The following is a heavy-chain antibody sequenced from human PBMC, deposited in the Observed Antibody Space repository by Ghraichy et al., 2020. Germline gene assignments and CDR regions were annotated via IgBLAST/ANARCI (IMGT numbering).Heavy chain of an antibody. CDR3: ARISSTTSGWSFDF. CDR1: GFSLTTSGMC. J-gene: IGHJ4*01. CDR2: IHWDDDK. Sequence: SGPTLVKPTQTLTLTCSFSGFSLTTSGMCVGWIRQPPGKALEWLALIHWDDDKYYKTSLKARLTISKDTSKNQVVLTMTNMDPVDTATYYCARISSTTSGWSFDFWGRGTLVTVSS. V-gene: IGHV2-70*01. D-gene: IGHD6-19*01.